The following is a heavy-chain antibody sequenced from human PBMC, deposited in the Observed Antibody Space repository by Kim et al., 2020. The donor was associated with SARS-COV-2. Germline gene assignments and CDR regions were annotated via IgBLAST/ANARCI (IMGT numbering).Heavy chain of an antibody. CDR3: ARGTVRRYYYDSSGYPRAFDY. Sequence: SETLSLTCAVYGGSFSGYYWSWIRQPPGKGLEWIGEINHSGSTNYNPSLKSRVTISVDTSKNQFSLKLSSVTAADTAVYYCARGTVRRYYYDSSGYPRAFDYWGQGTLVTVSS. J-gene: IGHJ4*02. V-gene: IGHV4-34*01. CDR2: INHSGST. D-gene: IGHD3-22*01. CDR1: GGSFSGYY.